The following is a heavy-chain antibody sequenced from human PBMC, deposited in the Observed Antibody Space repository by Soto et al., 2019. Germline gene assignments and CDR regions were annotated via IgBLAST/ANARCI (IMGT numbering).Heavy chain of an antibody. Sequence: GGSLRLSCAASGFTFSSYSMNWVRQAPGKGLEWVSSISSSSSYIYYADSVKGRFTISRDNAKNSLYLQMNSLRAEDTAVYYCARDCGSGGDYYSHNWYFDLWGRGTLVTVSS. V-gene: IGHV3-21*01. J-gene: IGHJ2*01. D-gene: IGHD2-21*02. CDR3: ARDCGSGGDYYSHNWYFDL. CDR2: ISSSSSYI. CDR1: GFTFSSYS.